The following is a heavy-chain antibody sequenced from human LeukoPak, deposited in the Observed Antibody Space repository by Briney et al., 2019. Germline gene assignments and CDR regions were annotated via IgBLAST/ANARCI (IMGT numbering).Heavy chain of an antibody. CDR1: GFTFSSYA. Sequence: GGSLRLSCAASGFTFSSYAMHWVRQAPGKGLEWVAVISYDGSNKYYADSVKGRFTISRDNSKNTLYLQMNSLRAEDTAVYYCARASGVLDRFDYWGQGTLVTVSS. CDR3: ARASGVLDRFDY. D-gene: IGHD3/OR15-3a*01. CDR2: ISYDGSNK. V-gene: IGHV3-30-3*01. J-gene: IGHJ4*02.